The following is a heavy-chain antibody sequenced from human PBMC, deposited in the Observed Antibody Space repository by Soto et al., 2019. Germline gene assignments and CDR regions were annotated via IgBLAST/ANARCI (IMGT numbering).Heavy chain of an antibody. CDR3: ARATYSGDYWGAFDY. CDR1: GFTCSNYW. J-gene: IGHJ4*02. D-gene: IGHD4-17*01. Sequence: EVQLVESGGGLVQPGASLRLSCAASGFTCSNYWMSWGRQAPGEWLEWVANIKQDGSEKYYVESVKGRLTIYRDNAKNSLYLQMNSLRAEDTAVYYCARATYSGDYWGAFDYWGQGTLVTVSS. CDR2: IKQDGSEK. V-gene: IGHV3-7*04.